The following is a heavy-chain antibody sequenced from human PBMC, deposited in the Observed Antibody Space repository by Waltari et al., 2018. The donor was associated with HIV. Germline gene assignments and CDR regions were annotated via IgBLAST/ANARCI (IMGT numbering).Heavy chain of an antibody. J-gene: IGHJ4*02. D-gene: IGHD2-15*01. CDR3: AKDTSGEFDY. CDR1: GFTFSSYR. Sequence: QVQLVESGGGVVQPGGSLRLSCAASGFTFSSYRLPWVRQAPGKGLEWVAFIRYDGSNKYYADSVKGRFTISRDNSKNTLYLQMNSLRAEDTAVYYCAKDTSGEFDYWGQGTLVTVSS. V-gene: IGHV3-30*02. CDR2: IRYDGSNK.